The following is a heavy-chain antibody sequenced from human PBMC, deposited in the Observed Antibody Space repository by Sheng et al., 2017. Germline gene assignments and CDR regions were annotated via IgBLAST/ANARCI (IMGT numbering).Heavy chain of an antibody. CDR3: ASIRFLERDFDY. J-gene: IGHJ4*02. CDR2: ISSSSSYI. D-gene: IGHD3-3*01. Sequence: EVQLVESGGGLVKPGGSLRLSCAASGFTFSSYSMNWVRQAPGKGLEWVSSISSSSSYIYYADSVKGRFTISRDNAKNSLYLQMNSLRAEDTAVYYCASIRFLERDFDYWGQGTLVTVSS. V-gene: IGHV3-21*01. CDR1: GFTFSSYS.